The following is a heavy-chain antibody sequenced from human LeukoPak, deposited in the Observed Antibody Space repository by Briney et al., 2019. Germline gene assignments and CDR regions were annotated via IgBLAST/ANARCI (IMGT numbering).Heavy chain of an antibody. CDR3: ARGHRITIFGVVIIVGNWFDP. Sequence: PSETLSLTCAVYGGSFSGYYWSWIRQPPGKGLEWIGEINHSGSTNYNPSLKSRVTISVDTSKNQFTLKLSSVTAADTAVYYCARGHRITIFGVVIIVGNWFDPWGQGTLVTVSS. V-gene: IGHV4-34*01. D-gene: IGHD3-3*01. CDR1: GGSFSGYY. J-gene: IGHJ5*02. CDR2: INHSGST.